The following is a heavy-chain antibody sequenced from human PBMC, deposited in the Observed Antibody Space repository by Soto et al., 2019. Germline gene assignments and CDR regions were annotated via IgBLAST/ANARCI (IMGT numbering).Heavy chain of an antibody. CDR3: ASPNVAGHYFYTMDV. J-gene: IGHJ6*02. CDR2: IIAVFGTP. CDR1: GDSFSTYA. D-gene: IGHD6-13*01. Sequence: VQLVQSGAVIKKPGSSVRVSCKVSGDSFSTYAVSWVRQAPGQGLEWMGGIIAVFGTPSYAQKFKDRVTIIADESTTTVYMDLISLRSEDSAIYYCASPNVAGHYFYTMDVWGQGTTVAVSS. V-gene: IGHV1-69*01.